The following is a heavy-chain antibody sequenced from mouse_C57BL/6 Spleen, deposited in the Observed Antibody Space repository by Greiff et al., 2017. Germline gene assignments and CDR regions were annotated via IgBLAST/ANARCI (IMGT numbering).Heavy chain of an antibody. D-gene: IGHD1-1*01. V-gene: IGHV1-81*01. J-gene: IGHJ4*01. CDR2: IYPRSGNT. Sequence: VQLQQSGAELARPGASVKLSCKASGYTFTSYGISWVQQRTGQGLEWIGEIYPRSGNTYYTEKFKGQATLTADKSSTTEYMALRSLTSEDSAVYFCARDSVSSYGAMDYWGQGTSVTVSS. CDR3: ARDSVSSYGAMDY. CDR1: GYTFTSYG.